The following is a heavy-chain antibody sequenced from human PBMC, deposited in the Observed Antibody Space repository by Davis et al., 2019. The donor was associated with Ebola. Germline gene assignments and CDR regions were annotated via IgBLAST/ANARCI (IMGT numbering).Heavy chain of an antibody. J-gene: IGHJ6*03. Sequence: GESLKISCAASGFTFSSYWMSWVRQAPGKGLEWVANIKQDGSEKYYVDSVKGRFTISRDNSKNTLYLQMNSLRAEDTAVYYCARGSVLYDYYYYMDVWGKGTTVTVSS. CDR3: ARGSVLYDYYYYMDV. V-gene: IGHV3-7*01. CDR2: IKQDGSEK. D-gene: IGHD2-2*02. CDR1: GFTFSSYW.